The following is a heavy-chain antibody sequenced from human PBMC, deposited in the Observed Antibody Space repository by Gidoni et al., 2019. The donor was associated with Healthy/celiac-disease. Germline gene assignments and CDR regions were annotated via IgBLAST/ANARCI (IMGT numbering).Heavy chain of an antibody. CDR3: AKEKSGSYYAVYYYGMDV. Sequence: QVPLVESGGGVVQPGRSLRLSCAASGFTFSNSGRHWVRQAPGKGLEWWAVIWYDGSNKYYADSGKGRFTIARDNSKNTLCLQMNSLRAEETAVYYCAKEKSGSYYAVYYYGMDVWGQGTTVTVSS. J-gene: IGHJ6*02. CDR2: IWYDGSNK. CDR1: GFTFSNSG. V-gene: IGHV3-33*06. D-gene: IGHD1-26*01.